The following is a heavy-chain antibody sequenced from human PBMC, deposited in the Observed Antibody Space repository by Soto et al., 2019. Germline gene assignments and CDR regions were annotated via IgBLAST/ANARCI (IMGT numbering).Heavy chain of an antibody. D-gene: IGHD2-21*01. CDR3: ARDRRWVNYYYGMDV. V-gene: IGHV3-21*01. CDR1: GFTFSSYS. CDR2: ISSSSSYI. J-gene: IGHJ6*02. Sequence: EVQLVESGGGLVKPGGSLRLSCAASGFTFSSYSMNWVRQAPGKGLEWVSSISSSSSYIYYADSVKGRFTISRDNAKNALYRQMNSLRAEDTAVYYCARDRRWVNYYYGMDVWGQGTTVTVSS.